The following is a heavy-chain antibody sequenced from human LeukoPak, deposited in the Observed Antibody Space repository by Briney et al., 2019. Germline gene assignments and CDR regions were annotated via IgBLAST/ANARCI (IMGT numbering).Heavy chain of an antibody. Sequence: RRSIRLSWAASKFSLSSSGMACICQSPGKFIECVSAITDDGVHTYYADSVEGRFTISRDNSKYTQHLQMNSLSVEDTALYYCVCRSTDRAFDFWGQGTLVTVSS. J-gene: IGHJ4*02. CDR3: VCRSTDRAFDF. V-gene: IGHV3-23*01. CDR2: ITDDGVHT. CDR1: KFSLSSSG. D-gene: IGHD5/OR15-5a*01.